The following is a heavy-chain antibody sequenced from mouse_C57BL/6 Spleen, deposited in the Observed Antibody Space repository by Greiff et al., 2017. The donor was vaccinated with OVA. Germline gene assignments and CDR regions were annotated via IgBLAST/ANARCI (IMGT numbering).Heavy chain of an antibody. Sequence: DVMLVESGEGLVKPGGSLKLSCAASGFTFSSYAMSWVRQTPEKRLEWVAYISSGGDYIYYADTVKGRFTISRDNARNTLYLQMSSLKSEDTAMYYCTRESLLLDFDYWGQGTTRTVSS. CDR2: ISSGGDYI. D-gene: IGHD2-10*01. CDR1: GFTFSSYA. J-gene: IGHJ2*01. CDR3: TRESLLLDFDY. V-gene: IGHV5-9-1*02.